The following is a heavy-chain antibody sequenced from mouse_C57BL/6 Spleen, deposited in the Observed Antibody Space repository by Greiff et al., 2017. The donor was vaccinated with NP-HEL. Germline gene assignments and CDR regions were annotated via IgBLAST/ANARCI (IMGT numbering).Heavy chain of an antibody. Sequence: EVKLVESGGDLVKPGGSLKLSCAASGFTFSSYGMSWVRQTPDKRLEWVATISSGGSYTYYPDSVKGRFTISRDNAKNTLYLQMSSLKSEDTAMYYCARFGGYDYVFDYWGQGTTLTVSS. V-gene: IGHV5-6*01. CDR1: GFTFSSYG. J-gene: IGHJ2*01. CDR2: ISSGGSYT. D-gene: IGHD2-4*01. CDR3: ARFGGYDYVFDY.